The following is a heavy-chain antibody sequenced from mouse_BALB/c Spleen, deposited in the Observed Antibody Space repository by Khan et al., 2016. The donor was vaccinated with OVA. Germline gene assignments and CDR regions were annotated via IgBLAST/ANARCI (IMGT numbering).Heavy chain of an antibody. CDR1: GYTFTDFA. CDR3: VRGSGKSRFAY. CDR2: ISTYYGDA. Sequence: VQLQESGAELVRPGVSVKISCKGSGYTFTDFAMHWVKQSHAKSLEWLGVISTYYGDADYNHKFRDKATMTVDKSSSTAYMELAGLTSEDSAIYYCVRGSGKSRFAYWGPGTLVTVSA. J-gene: IGHJ3*01. D-gene: IGHD1-3*01. V-gene: IGHV1S137*01.